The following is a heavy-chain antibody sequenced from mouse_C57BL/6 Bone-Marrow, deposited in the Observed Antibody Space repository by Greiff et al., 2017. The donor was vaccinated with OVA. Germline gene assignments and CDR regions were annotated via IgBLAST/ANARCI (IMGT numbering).Heavy chain of an antibody. CDR3: TRGDYGGFDY. CDR1: GFNIKDDY. V-gene: IGHV14-4*01. J-gene: IGHJ2*01. CDR2: IDPENGDT. Sequence: VQLQQSGAELVRPGASVKLSCTASGFNIKDDYMHWVKQRPEQGLEWIGWIDPENGDTEYASKFQGKATITADTSSNTAYLQLSSLTSEDTAVYYCTRGDYGGFDYWGQGTTLTVSS. D-gene: IGHD2-4*01.